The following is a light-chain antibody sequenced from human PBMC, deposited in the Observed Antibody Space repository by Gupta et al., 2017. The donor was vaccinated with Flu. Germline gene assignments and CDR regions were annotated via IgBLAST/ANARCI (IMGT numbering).Light chain of an antibody. V-gene: IGLV4-69*01. Sequence: QLVLTQSPSASASLGASVKLTCTLSSGHSSYAIAWHQQQPEKGPRYLMKLNSDGSHSKGDGIPDRFSGSSSGAERYLTISSLQSDDDADYYCQTWGTGFWVFGGGTKLTVL. CDR2: LNSDGSH. CDR1: SGHSSYA. CDR3: QTWGTGFWV. J-gene: IGLJ3*02.